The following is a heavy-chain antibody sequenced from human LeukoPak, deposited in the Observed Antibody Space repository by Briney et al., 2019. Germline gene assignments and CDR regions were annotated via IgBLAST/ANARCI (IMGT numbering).Heavy chain of an antibody. Sequence: GGSLRLSCAASGFTFSSYAMSWVRQAPGKGLERVSAISGSGGSTYYADSVKGRFTISRDNSKNTLYLQMNSLRAEDTAVYYCAKDHPLVGATFYPAAVYYFDYWGQGTLVTVSS. J-gene: IGHJ4*02. CDR3: AKDHPLVGATFYPAAVYYFDY. D-gene: IGHD1-26*01. CDR1: GFTFSSYA. CDR2: ISGSGGST. V-gene: IGHV3-23*01.